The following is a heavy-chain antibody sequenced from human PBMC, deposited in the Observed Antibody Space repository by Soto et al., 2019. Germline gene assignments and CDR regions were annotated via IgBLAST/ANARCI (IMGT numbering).Heavy chain of an antibody. D-gene: IGHD1-1*01. J-gene: IGHJ4*02. CDR2: VYHSGST. CDR1: GGSISTSNW. CDR3: ARTSTSGTRIDY. V-gene: IGHV4-4*02. Sequence: QVQLQESGPGLVKPSGTLSLTCAVSGGSISTSNWWSWVRQPPGKGLEWIGEVYHSGSTNYNPSFKSRVATSVDNSKTQFSLKVNSVTAADTALYYCARTSTSGTRIDYCGQESLVTVSS.